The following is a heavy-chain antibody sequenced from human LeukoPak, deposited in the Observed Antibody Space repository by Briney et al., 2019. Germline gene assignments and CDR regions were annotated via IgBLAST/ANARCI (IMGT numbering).Heavy chain of an antibody. Sequence: SETLSLTCTVSGGSISSSSYYWGWIRQPPGKGLEWIGSIYYSGSTYYNPSLKSRVTISVDTSKNQFSLKLSSVTAADTAVYYCASFYYDSSGSTKPYFDYWGQGTLVTVSS. CDR2: IYYSGST. J-gene: IGHJ4*02. CDR3: ASFYYDSSGSTKPYFDY. V-gene: IGHV4-39*07. CDR1: GGSISSSSYY. D-gene: IGHD3-22*01.